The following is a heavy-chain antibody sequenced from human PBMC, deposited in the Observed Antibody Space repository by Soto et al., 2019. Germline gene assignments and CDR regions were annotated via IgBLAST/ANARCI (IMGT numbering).Heavy chain of an antibody. J-gene: IGHJ4*02. Sequence: PGGSLRLSCTTSGFSFASFAMTWVRQAPGKGLEWVATISGRDGKTYYDDSVKGRFSISTDTSRNTLYLQMNTLRADATAIYYCAKWSYLDYWGQGTRGTAS. D-gene: IGHD3-3*01. CDR2: ISGRDGKT. CDR1: GFSFASFA. CDR3: AKWSYLDY. V-gene: IGHV3-23*01.